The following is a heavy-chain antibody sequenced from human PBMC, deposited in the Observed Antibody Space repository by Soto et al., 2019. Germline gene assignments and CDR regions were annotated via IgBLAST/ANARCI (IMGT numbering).Heavy chain of an antibody. CDR1: GGSFSGYY. Sequence: SETLSLTCAVYGGSFSGYYWSWIRQPPGKGLEWIGEINHSGSTNYNPSLKSRVTISVDTSKNQFSLKLSSVTAADTAVYYCARGITIARKNYYYGMDVWGQGTTVTVSS. D-gene: IGHD3-3*01. V-gene: IGHV4-34*01. J-gene: IGHJ6*02. CDR2: INHSGST. CDR3: ARGITIARKNYYYGMDV.